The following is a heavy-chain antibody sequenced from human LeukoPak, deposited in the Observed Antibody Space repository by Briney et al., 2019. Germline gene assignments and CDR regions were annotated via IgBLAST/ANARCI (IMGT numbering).Heavy chain of an antibody. CDR3: ARRRAVAGTYYFDY. J-gene: IGHJ4*02. D-gene: IGHD6-19*01. Sequence: GESLKISCKGFGYSFTHYWIGWVRQMPGKGLEWMGITYSGDSDTRYSPSFRGQVTISVDRSISTAYLQWSSLKASDTALYYCARRRAVAGTYYFDYWGQGTLVTVSS. CDR2: TYSGDSDT. V-gene: IGHV5-51*01. CDR1: GYSFTHYW.